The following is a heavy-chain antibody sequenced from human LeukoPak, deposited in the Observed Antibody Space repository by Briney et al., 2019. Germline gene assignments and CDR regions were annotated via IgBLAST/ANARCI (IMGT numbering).Heavy chain of an antibody. J-gene: IGHJ4*02. CDR3: AKDRYYYDSSGYYGY. CDR1: GFIFSSHG. CDR2: ISPSGDIT. Sequence: PGGSLRLSCAASGFIFSSHGMNWVRQAPGKGLEWVSGISPSGDITYYADSVKGRFTISRDNSKNTLYLQMNSLRAEDTAVYYCAKDRYYYDSSGYYGYWGQGTLVTVSS. D-gene: IGHD3-22*01. V-gene: IGHV3-23*01.